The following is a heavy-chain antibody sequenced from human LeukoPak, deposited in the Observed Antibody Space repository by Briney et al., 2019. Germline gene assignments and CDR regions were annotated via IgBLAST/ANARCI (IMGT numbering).Heavy chain of an antibody. CDR3: ARLVSPNPPTVVSGYYFDY. J-gene: IGHJ4*02. Sequence: PSETLSLTCTVSGVSITSYYWSWIRQPPGKGLEWVGYIYYSGSTNYNTSLKSRVTISVDMSKNQFSLKLSSVTAADTAVYYCARLVSPNPPTVVSGYYFDYWGQGTLVTVSS. V-gene: IGHV4-59*08. CDR2: IYYSGST. D-gene: IGHD4-23*01. CDR1: GVSITSYY.